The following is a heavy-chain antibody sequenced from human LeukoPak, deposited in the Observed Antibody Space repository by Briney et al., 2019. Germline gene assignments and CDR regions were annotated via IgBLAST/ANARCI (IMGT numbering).Heavy chain of an antibody. D-gene: IGHD5-12*01. CDR2: IYWDDDK. CDR3: AHSKSWWLRAAATFDY. V-gene: IGHV2-5*02. J-gene: IGHJ4*02. CDR1: GFSLSTSGVG. Sequence: SGPALVNPTQTLTLTCTFSGFSLSTSGVGVGWIRQPPGKVLEWLALIYWDDDKRYSPSLKSRLTITKDTSKNQVVLTMTNIDPVDTATYYCAHSKSWWLRAAATFDYRGQGTLVTVSS.